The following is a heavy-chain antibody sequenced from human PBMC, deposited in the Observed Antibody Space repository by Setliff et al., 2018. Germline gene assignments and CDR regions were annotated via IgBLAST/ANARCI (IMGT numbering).Heavy chain of an antibody. D-gene: IGHD5-12*01. Sequence: ASVKVSCKASGYTLTNYYMHWVRQAPGQGLEWMGIINPSGGLTRYAQKFQGRVTMTRDTSTSTVYMEVISLRSEDTAVYYCARERGDIVSTTSYYYYMDVWGKGTTVTVSS. CDR1: GYTLTNYY. CDR3: ARERGDIVSTTSYYYYMDV. V-gene: IGHV1-46*01. J-gene: IGHJ6*03. CDR2: INPSGGLT.